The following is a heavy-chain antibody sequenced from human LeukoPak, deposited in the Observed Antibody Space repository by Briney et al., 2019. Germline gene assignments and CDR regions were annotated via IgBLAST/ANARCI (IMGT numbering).Heavy chain of an antibody. Sequence: GASVKVSCMASGYTFTSYGITWVRQAPGQELEWMGWISAYNGNTNYAQKLQGRVTMTTDTSTSTAYMELRSLRSDDTAVYYCARDRSSSSWHPDAFDIWGQGTMVTVSS. CDR2: ISAYNGNT. J-gene: IGHJ3*02. D-gene: IGHD6-13*01. CDR1: GYTFTSYG. CDR3: ARDRSSSSWHPDAFDI. V-gene: IGHV1-18*01.